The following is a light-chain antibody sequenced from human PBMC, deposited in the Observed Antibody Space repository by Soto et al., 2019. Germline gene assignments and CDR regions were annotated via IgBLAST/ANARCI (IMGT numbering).Light chain of an antibody. CDR3: QTWDTAIVI. Sequence: QSVLTQSPSASASLGASVTLTCTLSSGHSRYAVAWLLQQPKRGPRYLMMVKSDGSHIKGDGVPDRFSGSSSGSERFLTISSLQFDDEAAYYCQTWDTAIVIFGGGTKVTVL. J-gene: IGLJ2*01. CDR2: VKSDGSH. CDR1: SGHSRYA. V-gene: IGLV4-69*02.